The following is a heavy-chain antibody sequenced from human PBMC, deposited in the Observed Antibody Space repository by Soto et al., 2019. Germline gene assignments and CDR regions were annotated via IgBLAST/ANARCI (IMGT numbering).Heavy chain of an antibody. J-gene: IGHJ5*01. V-gene: IGHV1-46*01. CDR2: INPNGGST. CDR3: ARSSGGVFGILIEGSTWLGS. D-gene: IGHD1-26*01. CDR1: EDTFTSYY. Sequence: ASVKVSCKAPEDTFTSYYINWVRQAPGQGLEWMGIINPNGGSTRYAQKFQGRVTFTRDTPASTVYLELRSLRSDDTAFYYCARSSGGVFGILIEGSTWLGSCGQGPLVTVYS.